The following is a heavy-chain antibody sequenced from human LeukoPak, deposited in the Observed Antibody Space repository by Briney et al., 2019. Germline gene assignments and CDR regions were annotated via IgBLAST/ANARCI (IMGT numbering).Heavy chain of an antibody. D-gene: IGHD2-2*01. CDR2: ISWNGGSI. V-gene: IGHV3-43*01. CDR3: AKDDQTYCSTTSCYGGAFGS. Sequence: GGSLRLSCAASGFTFDDFTMHWVRHVPGKGLEWVALISWNGGSIFYADSVKGRFRISRDNSKNSLHLQMNNLTTADTALYYCAKDDQTYCSTTSCYGGAFGSWGQGTLVSVSS. CDR1: GFTFDDFT. J-gene: IGHJ5*02.